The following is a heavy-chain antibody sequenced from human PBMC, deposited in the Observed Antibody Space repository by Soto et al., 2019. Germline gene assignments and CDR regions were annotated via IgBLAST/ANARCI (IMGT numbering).Heavy chain of an antibody. Sequence: EVQLVESGGGLVKPGGSLRLSCAASGFTFSSYSMNWVRQAPGKGLEWVSSISSSSSYIYYADSEKGRFTISRDNAKNALYLQMNSLRAEDTAVYYCARDPPFDGMDVWGQGTTVTVSS. CDR3: ARDPPFDGMDV. CDR2: ISSSSSYI. J-gene: IGHJ6*02. CDR1: GFTFSSYS. V-gene: IGHV3-21*01.